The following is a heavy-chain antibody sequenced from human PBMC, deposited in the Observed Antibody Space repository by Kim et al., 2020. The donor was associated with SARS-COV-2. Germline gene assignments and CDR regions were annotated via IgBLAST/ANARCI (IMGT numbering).Heavy chain of an antibody. CDR3: ARAGKNDILTGYSP. J-gene: IGHJ4*02. D-gene: IGHD3-9*01. CDR2: IYYSGST. CDR1: GGSISSYY. V-gene: IGHV4-59*13. Sequence: SETLSLTCTVSGGSISSYYWSWIRQPPGKGLEWIGYIYYSGSTNYNPSIKSRVTISVDTSKNQFSLKLSSVTAADTAVYYCARAGKNDILTGYSPWGQGTLVTVSS.